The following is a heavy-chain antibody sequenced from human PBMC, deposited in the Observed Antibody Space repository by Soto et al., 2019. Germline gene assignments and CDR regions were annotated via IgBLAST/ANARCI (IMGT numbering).Heavy chain of an antibody. CDR2: ISYDGSNK. Sequence: GGSLRLSCAAYGFTFSSYAMHWVRQAPGKGLEWVAVISYDGSNKYYADSVKGRFTISRDNSKNTLYLQMNSLRAEDTAVYYCAGSGPTVTTLDYWGQGTLVTVSS. V-gene: IGHV3-30-3*01. J-gene: IGHJ4*02. CDR3: AGSGPTVTTLDY. D-gene: IGHD4-4*01. CDR1: GFTFSSYA.